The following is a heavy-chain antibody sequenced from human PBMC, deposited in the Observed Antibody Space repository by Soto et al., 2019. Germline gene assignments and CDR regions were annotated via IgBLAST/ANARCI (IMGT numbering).Heavy chain of an antibody. CDR2: INHSGST. Sequence: SETLSLTCAVYGGSFSGYYWSWIRQPPGKGLEWIGEINHSGSTNYNPSLKSQVTISVDTSKNQFALKLSSVTAADTAVYYCARGSIAARLSYYYMDVWGKGTTVTVSS. D-gene: IGHD6-6*01. V-gene: IGHV4-34*01. CDR3: ARGSIAARLSYYYMDV. CDR1: GGSFSGYY. J-gene: IGHJ6*03.